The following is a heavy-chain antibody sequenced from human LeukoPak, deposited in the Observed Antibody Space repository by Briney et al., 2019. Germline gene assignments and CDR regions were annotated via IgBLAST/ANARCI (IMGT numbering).Heavy chain of an antibody. CDR1: GGSFSGYY. CDR3: ARGRVSSSSWSSTYYYYFYMDV. V-gene: IGHV4-34*01. Sequence: SETLSLTCAVYGGSFSGYYWSWIRQPPGKGLEWIGEINHSGSTNYNPSLKSRVTISVDTSKNHFSLELSSVTAADTAVYFCARGRVSSSSWSSTYYYYFYMDVRGKGTTVTVSS. CDR2: INHSGST. J-gene: IGHJ6*03. D-gene: IGHD6-13*01.